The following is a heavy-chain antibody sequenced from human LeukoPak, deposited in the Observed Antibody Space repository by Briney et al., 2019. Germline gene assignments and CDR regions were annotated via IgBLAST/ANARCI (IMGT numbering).Heavy chain of an antibody. CDR1: GFTFSSYW. J-gene: IGHJ4*02. Sequence: GGSLRLSCAASGFTFSSYWMSWVRQAPGKGLEWVANIKQDGSEKYYVDSVKGRFTISRDNAKNSLYLQMNSLRAEDTAVYYCASQGERHYDFWSGSFDYWGQGTLVTVSS. V-gene: IGHV3-7*01. CDR3: ASQGERHYDFWSGSFDY. D-gene: IGHD3-3*01. CDR2: IKQDGSEK.